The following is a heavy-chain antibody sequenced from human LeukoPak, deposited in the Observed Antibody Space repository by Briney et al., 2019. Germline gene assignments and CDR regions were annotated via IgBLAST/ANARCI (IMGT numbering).Heavy chain of an antibody. J-gene: IGHJ5*02. CDR3: AREVVAAATAFDP. D-gene: IGHD2-15*01. CDR1: GGSISSGSYY. V-gene: IGHV4-61*02. CDR2: IYTSGST. Sequence: PSETLSLTCTVSGGSISSGSYYWSWIRQPAGKGLEWIGRIYTSGSTNYNPSLKSRVTISVDTFKNQFSLKLSSVTAADTAVYYCAREVVAAATAFDPWGQGTLVTVSS.